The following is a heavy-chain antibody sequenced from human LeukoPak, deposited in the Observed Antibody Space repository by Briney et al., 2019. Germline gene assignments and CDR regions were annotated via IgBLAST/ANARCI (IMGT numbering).Heavy chain of an antibody. V-gene: IGHV4-34*01. CDR3: ARARLYRYDSSGYYSKTYYFDY. CDR1: GGSFSGYY. D-gene: IGHD3-22*01. J-gene: IGHJ4*02. Sequence: SETLSFTCAVYGGSFSGYYWSWIRQPPGKGLEWIGEINHSGSTNYNPSLKSRVTISVDTSKNQFSLKLSSVTAADTAVYYCARARLYRYDSSGYYSKTYYFDYWGQGTLVTVSS. CDR2: INHSGST.